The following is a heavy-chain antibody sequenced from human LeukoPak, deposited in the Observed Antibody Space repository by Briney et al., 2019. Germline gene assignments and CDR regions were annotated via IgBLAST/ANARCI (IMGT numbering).Heavy chain of an antibody. CDR1: GGSISSGGYY. Sequence: SQTLSLTCTVSGGSISSGGYYWSWIRQPPGKGLEWIGYIYHSGSTYYNPSLKSRVTISVDRSKDQFSLKLSSVTAADTAVYYCGAGDYYYFDYWGQGTLVTVSS. V-gene: IGHV4-30-2*01. CDR3: GAGDYYYFDY. CDR2: IYHSGST. D-gene: IGHD4-17*01. J-gene: IGHJ4*02.